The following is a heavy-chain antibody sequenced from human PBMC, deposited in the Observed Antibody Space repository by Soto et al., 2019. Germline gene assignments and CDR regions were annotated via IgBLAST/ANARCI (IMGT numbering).Heavy chain of an antibody. CDR1: GFPFSSFG. CDR2: ITSSSSYI. V-gene: IGHV3-21*01. CDR3: ARDPRWSGGACHSYFDY. D-gene: IGHD2-21*02. Sequence: GGSLSVSCAASGFPFSSFGMNWVRQAPGKGLEWVSSITSSSSYIYYADSVKGRFTISRDNAKNSLYLQMNSLRAEDTAVYYCARDPRWSGGACHSYFDYWGQGSLVTVSS. J-gene: IGHJ4*02.